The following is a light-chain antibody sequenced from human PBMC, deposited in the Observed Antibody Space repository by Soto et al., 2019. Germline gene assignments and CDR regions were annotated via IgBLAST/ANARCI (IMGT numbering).Light chain of an antibody. CDR3: QQYASYSSVT. V-gene: IGKV1-5*03. CDR2: KAS. J-gene: IGKJ4*01. CDR1: QSISSW. Sequence: DIQLTQFPSTLSASVGDRVTITCRASQSISSWVAWYQQKTGKAPKLLIYKASILESGVPSRFSGSGSGAEFTLTISSLQPDDFATYYCQQYASYSSVTFGGGTKVEIK.